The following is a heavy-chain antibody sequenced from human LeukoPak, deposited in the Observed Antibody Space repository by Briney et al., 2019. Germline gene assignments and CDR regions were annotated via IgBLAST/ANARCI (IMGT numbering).Heavy chain of an antibody. Sequence: SQTLSLTCTVSGGSISSGSYYWSWIRQPAGKGLEWIGRIYSSGSTNYNPSLKSRVTISVDTSKNQFSLKLSSVTAADTAVYYCARAIGVTVTNYFDYWGQGTLVTVSS. CDR2: IYSSGST. CDR3: ARAIGVTVTNYFDY. D-gene: IGHD4-11*01. J-gene: IGHJ4*02. CDR1: GGSISSGSYY. V-gene: IGHV4-61*02.